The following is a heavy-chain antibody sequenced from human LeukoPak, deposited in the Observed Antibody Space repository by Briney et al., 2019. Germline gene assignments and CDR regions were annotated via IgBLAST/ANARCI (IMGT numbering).Heavy chain of an antibody. CDR1: GFTVSSSY. D-gene: IGHD3-10*01. Sequence: GGSLRLSCAASGFTVSSSYMTWVRQAPGKGPEWVSVLYSGGTTYYAESVQGRFTISRDNSKNTLYLQMNSLRAEDTAVYYCAKVMEGSGSSGDFDYWGQGTLVTVSS. V-gene: IGHV3-66*01. CDR3: AKVMEGSGSSGDFDY. CDR2: LYSGGTT. J-gene: IGHJ4*02.